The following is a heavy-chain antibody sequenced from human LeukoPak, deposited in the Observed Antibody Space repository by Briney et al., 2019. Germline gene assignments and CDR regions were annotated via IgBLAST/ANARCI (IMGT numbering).Heavy chain of an antibody. V-gene: IGHV2-26*01. D-gene: IGHD3-22*01. CDR2: IFSNDEK. Sequence: ESGPTLVNPTETLTLTCTVSGFSLSNARMGVSWIRQPPGKALEWLAHIFSNDEKSYSTSLKSRLTISKDTSKSQVVLTMTNMDPVDTATYHCARMQRYYDSSGYFRFDYWGQGTLVTVSS. J-gene: IGHJ4*02. CDR3: ARMQRYYDSSGYFRFDY. CDR1: GFSLSNARMG.